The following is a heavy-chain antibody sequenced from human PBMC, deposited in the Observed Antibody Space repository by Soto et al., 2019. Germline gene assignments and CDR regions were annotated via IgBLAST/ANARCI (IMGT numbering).Heavy chain of an antibody. V-gene: IGHV4-34*01. CDR3: ARGLHLGELSLGSSFDP. J-gene: IGHJ5*02. D-gene: IGHD3-16*02. Sequence: TLSLTCAVYGGSFSGYYWSWIRQPPGRGLEWIGEINHSGSTNYNPSLKSRVTISVDTSKNQLSLKLSSVTAADTAVYYCARGLHLGELSLGSSFDPWGQGTLVTVSS. CDR1: GGSFSGYY. CDR2: INHSGST.